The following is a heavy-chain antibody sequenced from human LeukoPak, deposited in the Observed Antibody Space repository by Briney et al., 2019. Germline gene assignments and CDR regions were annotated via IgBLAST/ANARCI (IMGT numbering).Heavy chain of an antibody. V-gene: IGHV4-34*01. D-gene: IGHD3-3*01. J-gene: IGHJ5*02. CDR2: INHSGST. CDR3: ARGRSQRNYDFWSGYRSNWFDP. CDR1: GGSFSGYY. Sequence: PSETLSLTCAVYGGSFSGYYWSWIRQPPGKGLEWIGEINHSGSTNYNPSLKSRVTISVDTSKNQFSLKLSSVTAADTAVYYCARGRSQRNYDFWSGYRSNWFDPWGQGTLVTVSS.